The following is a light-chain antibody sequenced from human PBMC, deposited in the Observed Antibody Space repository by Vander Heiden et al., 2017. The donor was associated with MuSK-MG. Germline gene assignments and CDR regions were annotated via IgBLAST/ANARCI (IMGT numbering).Light chain of an antibody. CDR3: HETDSSLSVT. V-gene: IGKV1-39*01. J-gene: IGKJ3*01. CDR2: GAA. Sequence: IQMTQSPSSLSASVGDRVTITCRESQSVSTYLNWYQQRPGKAPRLLIFGAASWQSGVPSRFRGSGYGKDLPLTISSRQQEDFASYYCHETDSSLSVTFGHGTKVDIK. CDR1: QSVSTY.